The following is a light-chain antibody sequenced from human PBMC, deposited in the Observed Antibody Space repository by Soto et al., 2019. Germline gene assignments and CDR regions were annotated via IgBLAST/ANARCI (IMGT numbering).Light chain of an antibody. V-gene: IGKV3-15*01. Sequence: DIVMTQSPGTLSLSPGERATLSCRASQSVSSNFAWYQQKPGQAPRLLIYDASTRATGIPARFSGSGSGTDFTLSISSLQSEDFAVYYCQQYNTSPPYTFGPGTKLEIK. J-gene: IGKJ2*01. CDR2: DAS. CDR1: QSVSSN. CDR3: QQYNTSPPYT.